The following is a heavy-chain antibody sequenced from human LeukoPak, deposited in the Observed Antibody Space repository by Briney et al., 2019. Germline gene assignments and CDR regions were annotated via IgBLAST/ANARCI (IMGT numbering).Heavy chain of an antibody. J-gene: IGHJ4*02. V-gene: IGHV3-49*04. Sequence: GGSLRLSCTTSGFTFGDYAMTWVRQAPGKGLEWVGFIRSKAYGGTTEYAASVKGRFTISRDDSKSIAYLQMSSLKTEDTAVYYCTKDQTPFYWGQGTLVTVSS. CDR1: GFTFGDYA. CDR3: TKDQTPFY. CDR2: IRSKAYGGTT.